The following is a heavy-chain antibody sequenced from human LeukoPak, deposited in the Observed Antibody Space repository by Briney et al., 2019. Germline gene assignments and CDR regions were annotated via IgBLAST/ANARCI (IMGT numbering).Heavy chain of an antibody. J-gene: IGHJ4*02. CDR2: ISDSGGST. CDR3: AKHDRSGYYYFDY. V-gene: IGHV3-23*01. CDR1: GFTFSSYV. D-gene: IGHD3-22*01. Sequence: GGSLSLSCAASGFTFSSYVMSWVRQAPGKGLEWVSAISDSGGSTYYADSMKGRFTISRDNSKNTLYLQMNSLRAEDTAVYYCAKHDRSGYYYFDYWGQGTLVTVSS.